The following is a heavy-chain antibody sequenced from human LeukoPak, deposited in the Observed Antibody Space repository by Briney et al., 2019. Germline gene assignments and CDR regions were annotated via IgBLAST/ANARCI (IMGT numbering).Heavy chain of an antibody. CDR1: GGSFSGYY. D-gene: IGHD6-13*01. V-gene: IGHV4-34*01. CDR2: INHSGST. CDR3: ARGLGSRSSWQIRDYFDY. Sequence: KASETLSLTCAVYGGSFSGYYWSWIRQPPGKGLEWIGEINHSGSTNYNPSLKSRVTISVDTSKNQFSLKLSSVTAADTAVYYCARGLGSRSSWQIRDYFDYWGQGTLVTVSS. J-gene: IGHJ4*02.